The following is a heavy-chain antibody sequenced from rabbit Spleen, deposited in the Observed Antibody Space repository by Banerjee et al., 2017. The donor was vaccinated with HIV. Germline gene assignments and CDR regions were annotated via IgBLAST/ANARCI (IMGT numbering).Heavy chain of an antibody. D-gene: IGHD8-1*01. J-gene: IGHJ6*01. CDR3: ARDTGSSFSSYGMDL. Sequence: QEQLEESGGGLVKPEGSLTLTCKASGFSFSDRDVMCWVRQAPGKGLEWIACISAGSSSGFTYSATWAKGRFTCSKTSSTTVTLQMTSLTVADTATYFCARDTGSSFSSYGMDLWGPGTLVTVS. CDR1: GFSFSDRDV. CDR2: ISAGSSSGFT. V-gene: IGHV1S45*01.